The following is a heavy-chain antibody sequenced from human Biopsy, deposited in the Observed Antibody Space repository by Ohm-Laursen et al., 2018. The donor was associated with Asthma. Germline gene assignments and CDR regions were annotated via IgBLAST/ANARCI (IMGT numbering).Heavy chain of an antibody. J-gene: IGHJ3*02. V-gene: IGHV3-30*01. CDR2: ISKDASTQ. D-gene: IGHD1-1*01. CDR1: GFSFSNFA. CDR3: VRDGTDDAFDI. Sequence: SLRLSCAALGFSFSNFAIHWARQAPGKGLEWVGVISKDASTQGYADSVKGRLTMARDNSKNTLDLQMNSLREEDTAVYYCVRDGTDDAFDIWGQGTVVSVSS.